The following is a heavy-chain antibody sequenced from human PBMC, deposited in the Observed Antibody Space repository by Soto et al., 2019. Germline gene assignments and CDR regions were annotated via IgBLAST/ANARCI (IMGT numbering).Heavy chain of an antibody. D-gene: IGHD4-17*01. J-gene: IGHJ4*02. V-gene: IGHV4-59*01. CDR1: GGSISSYY. CDR2: IYYSGST. Sequence: QVQLQESGPGLVKPSATLSLTCTVSGGSISSYYWSWIRQPPGKGLEWIVYIYYSGSTNYNPSLKSRVTISGDTSKDQFSLKLSSVTAADTAVYYCARGTVLFDYWGQGTLVTVSS. CDR3: ARGTVLFDY.